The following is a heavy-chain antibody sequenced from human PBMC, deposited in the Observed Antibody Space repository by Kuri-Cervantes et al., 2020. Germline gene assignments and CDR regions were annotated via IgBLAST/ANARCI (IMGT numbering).Heavy chain of an antibody. D-gene: IGHD6-13*01. CDR3: ARDWVSIAAAGTWDAFDI. CDR1: GSSITSGFP. V-gene: IGHV4-38-2*02. CDR2: VYHSGST. Sequence: GSLRLSCTVSGSSITSGFPWGWIRQTPGKGLEWIGNVYHSGSTHYNPSLKSRVTISVDTSKNQFSLKMSPVTAADTAVYYCARDWVSIAAAGTWDAFDIWGQGTMVTVS. J-gene: IGHJ3*02.